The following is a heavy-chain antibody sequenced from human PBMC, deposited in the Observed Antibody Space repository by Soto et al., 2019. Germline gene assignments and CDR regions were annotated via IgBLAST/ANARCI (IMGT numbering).Heavy chain of an antibody. Sequence: QVQLVQSGAEVKKPGSSVKVSCKAPGGTFSSYAISWVRQAPGQGLEWMGGIIPIFGTANYAQKFQGRVTIIADESSSTGYMELSSLRSEETAVYYCARSQGGSSSLDIYSYYYYGMDVWGQGTTVTVSS. V-gene: IGHV1-69*01. D-gene: IGHD2-15*01. J-gene: IGHJ6*02. CDR2: IIPIFGTA. CDR3: ARSQGGSSSLDIYSYYYYGMDV. CDR1: GGTFSSYA.